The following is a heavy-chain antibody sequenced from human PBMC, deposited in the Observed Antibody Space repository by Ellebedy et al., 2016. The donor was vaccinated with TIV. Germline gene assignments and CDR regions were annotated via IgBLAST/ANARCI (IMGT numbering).Heavy chain of an antibody. CDR1: GYTFTGYY. V-gene: IGHV1-2*02. D-gene: IGHD4-23*01. CDR3: ATSVTPRSATFDY. J-gene: IGHJ4*02. Sequence: ASVKVSCXASGYTFTGYYMNWVRQAPGETPEWMGWINPNSGGTNYAQNFQGRVTMTRDTSINTAYMELSRLRSDDTAVYYCATSVTPRSATFDYWGQGTLVTVSS. CDR2: INPNSGGT.